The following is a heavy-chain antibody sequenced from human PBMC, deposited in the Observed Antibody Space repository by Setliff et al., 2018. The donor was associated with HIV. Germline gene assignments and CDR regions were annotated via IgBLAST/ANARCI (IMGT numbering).Heavy chain of an antibody. CDR2: IYYSGGT. CDR3: ASGGLSFFGVATPGFYSFMDV. CDR1: GGSISSSSYY. D-gene: IGHD3-3*01. J-gene: IGHJ6*03. Sequence: PSETLSLTCTVSGGSISSSSYYWGWIRQPPGKGLEWIGTIYYSGGTYYKSSLKSRLIISLDTSKNQFSLNLRSVTAADTAVYFCASGGLSFFGVATPGFYSFMDVWGKGTTVTVSS. V-gene: IGHV4-39*07.